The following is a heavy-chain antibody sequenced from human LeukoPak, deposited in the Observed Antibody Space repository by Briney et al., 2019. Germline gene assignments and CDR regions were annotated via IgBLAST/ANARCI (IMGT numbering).Heavy chain of an antibody. CDR3: ARDRGYSSFDD. CDR1: AFTFSSYW. D-gene: IGHD4-23*01. V-gene: IGHV3-7*01. Sequence: PGGSLRLSCEASAFTFSSYWMSWVRQAPGKGLEWVANIKEDGSEINYVDSVKSRFTISRDNAKNSLFLQMNSLRVEDTAVYYCARDRGYSSFDDWGQGTLVTVSS. CDR2: IKEDGSEI. J-gene: IGHJ4*02.